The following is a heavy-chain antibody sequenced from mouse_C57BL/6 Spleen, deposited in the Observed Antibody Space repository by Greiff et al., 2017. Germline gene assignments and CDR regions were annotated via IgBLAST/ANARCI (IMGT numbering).Heavy chain of an antibody. V-gene: IGHV1-49*01. Sequence: LMESGAELVRPGSSVKLSCKDSYFAFMASAMHWVKQRPGHGLEWIGSFTMYSDATEYSENFQGKATLTANTSSSTAYLELSSLTSEDSAVYYCARGEDYGSSEGASDYWGQGTSVTVSS. CDR2: FTMYSDAT. J-gene: IGHJ4*01. CDR1: YFAFMASA. CDR3: ARGEDYGSSEGASDY. D-gene: IGHD1-1*01.